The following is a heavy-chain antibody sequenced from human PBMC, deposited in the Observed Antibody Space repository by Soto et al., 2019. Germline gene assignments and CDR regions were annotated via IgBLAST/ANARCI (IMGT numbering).Heavy chain of an antibody. Sequence: QVQLQESGPGLVKPSETLSLTCTVSVSGGSVSTGVHYWSWIRQPPGKGREWIGYNYYSGSTIYNPPLKTRVTISVDTSKNQFSLKLTSVTAADTAVFYCARGYYTSWYWFDRWGRGTLVTVSS. CDR1: GGSVSTGVHY. CDR2: NYYSGST. D-gene: IGHD6-13*01. J-gene: IGHJ2*01. CDR3: ARGYYTSWYWFDR. V-gene: IGHV4-61*08.